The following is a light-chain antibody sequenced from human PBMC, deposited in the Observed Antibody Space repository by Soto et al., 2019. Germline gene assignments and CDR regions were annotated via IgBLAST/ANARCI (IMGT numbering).Light chain of an antibody. CDR3: QQYHDSPMNT. J-gene: IGKJ2*01. Sequence: VLPQSPDTLSLSPGDRATLSCRASQSVRSTFLAWYQQKPGQAPRLLIYGASNRAAGIPERFSGSASGTEFTLTISRLEPDDSAVYYCQQYHDSPMNTVGQRTKLQIK. CDR2: GAS. CDR1: QSVRSTF. V-gene: IGKV3-20*01.